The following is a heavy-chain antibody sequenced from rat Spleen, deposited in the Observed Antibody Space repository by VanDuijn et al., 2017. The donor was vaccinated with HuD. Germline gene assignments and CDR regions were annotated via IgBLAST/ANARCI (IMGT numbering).Heavy chain of an antibody. CDR2: ISYEGSST. CDR1: GFTFSDYY. D-gene: IGHD1-8*01. CDR3: ARPHSSHYVMDA. J-gene: IGHJ4*01. Sequence: EVKLVESGGGLVQPGRSLKLSCAASGFTFSDYYMAWVRQAPKKGLEWVASISYEGSSTYYGDSVKGRFTISRDNAENTLYLQMNSLRSEDAATYYCARPHSSHYVMDAWGQGASVTVSS. V-gene: IGHV5-22*01.